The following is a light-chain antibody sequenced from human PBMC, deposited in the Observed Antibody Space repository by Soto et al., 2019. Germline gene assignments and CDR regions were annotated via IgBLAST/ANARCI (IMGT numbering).Light chain of an antibody. Sequence: DIQMTQSPSTLSASVGDRVTITCRASQSISSWLAWYQQKPGKAPKLLIYDASSLESGVPSRFRRSGSGTEFTLTISSLQPDDFDTYYCQQYNSYPYTFAQGTKVDIK. CDR1: QSISSW. J-gene: IGKJ2*01. V-gene: IGKV1-5*01. CDR2: DAS. CDR3: QQYNSYPYT.